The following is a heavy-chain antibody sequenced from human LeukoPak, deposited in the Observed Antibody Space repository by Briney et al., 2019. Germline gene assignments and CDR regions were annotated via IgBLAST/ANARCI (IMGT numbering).Heavy chain of an antibody. V-gene: IGHV3-15*07. CDR2: IKTNTDGEPT. Sequence: GGSLRLSCVSSGFTFAKVWMNWVRQAPGKDLEWVGRIKTNTDGEPTDYAAPVEGRFVISRDDSKKTLYLQVNSLRVDDTALYFCTTGIDDGGGYWGQGTMVTVSS. D-gene: IGHD1-1*01. J-gene: IGHJ4*02. CDR1: GFTFAKVW. CDR3: TTGIDDGGGY.